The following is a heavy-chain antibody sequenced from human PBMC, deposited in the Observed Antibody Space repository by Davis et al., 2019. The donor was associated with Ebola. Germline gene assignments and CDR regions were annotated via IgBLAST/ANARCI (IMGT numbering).Heavy chain of an antibody. CDR1: GGTFSSYA. D-gene: IGHD3-3*01. CDR2: IIPILGIA. CDR3: ARARFLEWGLDY. V-gene: IGHV1-69*04. Sequence: AASVKVSCKASGGTFSSYAISWVRQAPGQGLEWMGRIIPILGIANYAQKFQGRVTMTRDTSTSTVYMELSSLRSEDTAVYYCARARFLEWGLDYWGQGTLVTVSS. J-gene: IGHJ4*02.